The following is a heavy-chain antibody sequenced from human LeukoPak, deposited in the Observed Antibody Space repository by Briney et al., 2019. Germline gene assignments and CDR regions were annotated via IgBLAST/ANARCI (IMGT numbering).Heavy chain of an antibody. V-gene: IGHV4-59*09. CDR3: ARGYCSGGSCYGP. CDR2: IYYSGST. Sequence: YIYYSGSTNYNPSLKSRVTISVDTSKNQFSLKLSSVTAADTAVYYCARGYCSGGSCYGPWGQGTLVTVSS. D-gene: IGHD2-15*01. J-gene: IGHJ5*02.